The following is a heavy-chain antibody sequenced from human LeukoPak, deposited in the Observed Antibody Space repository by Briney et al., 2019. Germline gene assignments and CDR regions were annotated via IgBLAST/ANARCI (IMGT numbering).Heavy chain of an antibody. Sequence: PGGSLRLSCAASGFTFSNYSMNWVRQAPGKGLEWVSYISSGSSTIYYADSVKGRFTISRDNAKNSLYLQMNSLRAEDTAVYYCAKRSTGSYDWGEGTLVTVSS. CDR3: AKRSTGSYD. J-gene: IGHJ4*02. V-gene: IGHV3-48*01. CDR1: GFTFSNYS. CDR2: ISSGSSTI. D-gene: IGHD1-26*01.